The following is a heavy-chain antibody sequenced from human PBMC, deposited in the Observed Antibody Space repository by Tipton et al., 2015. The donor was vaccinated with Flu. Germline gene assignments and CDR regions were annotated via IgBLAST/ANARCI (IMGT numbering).Heavy chain of an antibody. Sequence: TLSLTCTVSGGSISSYYWSWIRQPPGKGLEWIGYIYYSGSTNYSPSLKSRVTISVDTSKNQFSLKLSSVTAADTAVYYCARHPERPVRGEAPKYFDYWGQGTLVTVSS. CDR2: IYYSGST. D-gene: IGHD3-10*01. J-gene: IGHJ4*02. CDR3: ARHPERPVRGEAPKYFDY. V-gene: IGHV4-59*08. CDR1: GGSISSYY.